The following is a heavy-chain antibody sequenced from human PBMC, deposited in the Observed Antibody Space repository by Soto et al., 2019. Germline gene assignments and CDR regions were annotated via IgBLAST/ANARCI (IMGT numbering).Heavy chain of an antibody. D-gene: IGHD6-19*01. J-gene: IGHJ4*02. V-gene: IGHV5-51*01. CDR1: GYSFTNDW. CDR3: ARPGWLQHIDY. CDR2: INPGDSDT. Sequence: PGESRKISCPGSGYSFTNDWIGLVRLMPGKGLEWMGIINPGDSDTRYSPSFQGQVTFSVDKSISTAYLQWSSLKASDTAMYYCARPGWLQHIDYWGQGTLVTVSS.